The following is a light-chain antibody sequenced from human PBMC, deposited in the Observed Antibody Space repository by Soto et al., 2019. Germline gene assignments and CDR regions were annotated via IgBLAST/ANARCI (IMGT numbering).Light chain of an antibody. CDR1: SSDVGSYNL. CDR3: CSYAGSSTLNYV. J-gene: IGLJ1*01. V-gene: IGLV2-23*03. CDR2: EGS. Sequence: QSALTQPASVSGSPGQSITISCTGTSSDVGSYNLVSWYQQPPGKAPKLMIYEGSKLPSGVSNRFSGSKSGNTASLSISGLQAEDEADYYCCSYAGSSTLNYVFGTGTKLTVL.